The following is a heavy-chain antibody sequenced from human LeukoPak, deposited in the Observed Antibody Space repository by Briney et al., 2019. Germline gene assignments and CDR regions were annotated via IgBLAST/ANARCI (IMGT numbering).Heavy chain of an antibody. Sequence: GGSLRLSCAASGFKFSDYWMNWVRQAPGKGLEWVANIREDGSVKNYVDSVRGRFTISRDNAKDSLSLEMSSLRDEDTAVYYCARGGYRDYFDYWGQGTLVTVSS. J-gene: IGHJ4*02. V-gene: IGHV3-7*01. CDR1: GFKFSDYW. D-gene: IGHD2-2*02. CDR3: ARGGYRDYFDY. CDR2: IREDGSVK.